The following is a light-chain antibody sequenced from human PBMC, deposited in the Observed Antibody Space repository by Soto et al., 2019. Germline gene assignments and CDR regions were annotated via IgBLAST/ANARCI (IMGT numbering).Light chain of an antibody. V-gene: IGLV2-14*01. Sequence: QSVLTQPASVSGSPGQSITISCTGTSSDVGGYNYVSWYQQHPGKAPKLMIYDVSNRPSGVSNRFSGSKSGNTASLTISWLQAEDEADYYCSSYTSSSIVVFGGGTKHTVL. CDR1: SSDVGGYNY. CDR2: DVS. J-gene: IGLJ2*01. CDR3: SSYTSSSIVV.